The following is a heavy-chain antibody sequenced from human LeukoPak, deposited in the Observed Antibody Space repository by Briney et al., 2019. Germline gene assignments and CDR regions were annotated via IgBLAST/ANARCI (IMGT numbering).Heavy chain of an antibody. Sequence: SETLSLTCTVSGASLSSSYWSWIRQPPGKGLEWISYIYYTGDSNYIPSLKSRVAISLDASKNQTSLKLRSVTAADTAVYYCARPLFASPFDYWGLGTLVTVSS. CDR1: GASLSSSY. D-gene: IGHD3-16*01. CDR2: IYYTGDS. CDR3: ARPLFASPFDY. V-gene: IGHV4-59*12. J-gene: IGHJ4*02.